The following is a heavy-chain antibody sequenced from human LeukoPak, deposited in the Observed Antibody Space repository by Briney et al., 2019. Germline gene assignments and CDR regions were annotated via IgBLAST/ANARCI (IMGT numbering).Heavy chain of an antibody. V-gene: IGHV3-21*01. CDR3: ARDLGYCSGGSCYSYAFDI. CDR1: GFTFSSYS. D-gene: IGHD2-15*01. J-gene: IGHJ3*02. Sequence: GGSLRLSCAASGFTFSSYSMNWVRQAPGKGLEWVSSISSSSSYIYYADSVKGLFTISRDNAKNSLYLQMNSLRAEDTAVYYCARDLGYCSGGSCYSYAFDIWGQGTMVTVSS. CDR2: ISSSSSYI.